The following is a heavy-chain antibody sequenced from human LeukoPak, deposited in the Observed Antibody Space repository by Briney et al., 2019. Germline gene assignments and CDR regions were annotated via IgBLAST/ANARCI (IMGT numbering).Heavy chain of an antibody. CDR3: ARDNRYGENWFGP. V-gene: IGHV4-38-2*02. Sequence: SETLSLTCTVSGYSISSGYYWGWIRQPPGKGLEWIGSIYHSGSTYYNPSLKSRVTISVDTSKNHFSLKLSSVTAADTAMYYCARDNRYGENWFGPWGQGTLVTVSS. J-gene: IGHJ5*02. CDR1: GYSISSGYY. CDR2: IYHSGST. D-gene: IGHD1-14*01.